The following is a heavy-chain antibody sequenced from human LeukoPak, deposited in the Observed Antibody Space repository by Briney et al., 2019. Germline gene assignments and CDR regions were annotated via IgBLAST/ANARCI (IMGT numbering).Heavy chain of an antibody. CDR1: GYTFTSYG. Sequence: ASVKVSCKASGYTFTSYGISWVRQAPGQGLEWMGWISTYNGNTNHSQKFQGRITMTRDTSTSTVYMELSSLRSEDTAVYYCARDLSRSSWYNLGFGWYFDLWGRGTLVTVSS. J-gene: IGHJ2*01. V-gene: IGHV1-18*01. D-gene: IGHD6-13*01. CDR3: ARDLSRSSWYNLGFGWYFDL. CDR2: ISTYNGNT.